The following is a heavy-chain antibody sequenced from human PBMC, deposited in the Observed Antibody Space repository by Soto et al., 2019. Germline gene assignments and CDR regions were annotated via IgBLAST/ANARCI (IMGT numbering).Heavy chain of an antibody. D-gene: IGHD3-10*01. V-gene: IGHV4-59*01. CDR1: GGSLNSYY. CDR2: IYYSGST. CDR3: ARGTITMVRGRNWFDP. J-gene: IGHJ5*02. Sequence: SETPSLTRTVSGGSLNSYYWSWIPQPPGKGLEWIGYIYYSGSTNYNPSLKSRVTISVDTSKNQFSLKLSSVTAADTAVYYCARGTITMVRGRNWFDPWGQGTLVTVSS.